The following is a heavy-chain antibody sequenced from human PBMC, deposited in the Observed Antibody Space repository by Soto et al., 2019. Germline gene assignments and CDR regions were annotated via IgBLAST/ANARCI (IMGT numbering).Heavy chain of an antibody. J-gene: IGHJ4*02. V-gene: IGHV3-11*01. CDR1: GFTFSGYD. D-gene: IGHD6-13*01. Sequence: QVQLVESGGGLVKPGESLRLSCAASGFTFSGYDMTWVRQAPGKGLEWVSYISYTGRDTFYGESVKGRFAISRDNAKNSVYLQMNSLRAEDTAVYFCASLHWYRSDYWGQGTPVTVSS. CDR2: ISYTGRDT. CDR3: ASLHWYRSDY.